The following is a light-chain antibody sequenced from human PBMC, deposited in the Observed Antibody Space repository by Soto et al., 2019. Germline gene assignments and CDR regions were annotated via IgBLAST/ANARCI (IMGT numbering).Light chain of an antibody. CDR3: QHYHSQSIT. J-gene: IGKJ4*01. CDR1: ENIFKF. CDR2: AAS. V-gene: IGKV1-5*01. Sequence: DILLIQSPATLSASVGDRITITCRASENIFKFLDWYQQRSGSAPNLLIYAASALERGVPSRFSGSGSGTEFALTIDNPQANDSATYFCQHYHSQSITFGGGTQVDVK.